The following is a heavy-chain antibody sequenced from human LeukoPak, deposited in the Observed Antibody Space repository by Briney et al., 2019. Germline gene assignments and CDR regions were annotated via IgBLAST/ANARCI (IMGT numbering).Heavy chain of an antibody. D-gene: IGHD3-22*01. CDR1: GYTFTTYW. J-gene: IGHJ4*02. Sequence: GESLKISCKGSGYTFTTYWIGWVRQMPGKGLEWMGIIFAGDSDTRYSPSFQGQVTISADKSISPAYLQWSSLKAPDTAMYYCARFFGDSSGYSPPRSPFDYWGQGTLVTVSS. V-gene: IGHV5-51*01. CDR2: IFAGDSDT. CDR3: ARFFGDSSGYSPPRSPFDY.